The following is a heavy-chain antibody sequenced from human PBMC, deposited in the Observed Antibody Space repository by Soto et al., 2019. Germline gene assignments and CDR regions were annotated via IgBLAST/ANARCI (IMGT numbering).Heavy chain of an antibody. CDR3: ETLPPREICGVLITPGWFDP. Sequence: GGSLRLSCAASGFTFSSYAMSWVRQAPGKGLELVSAISGSGGSKYYADSVKGRFTISRDNSKNTLYLQMNSLRAEDAAIYHCETLPPREICGVLITPGWFDPWGQGTLVTVSS. CDR1: GFTFSSYA. V-gene: IGHV3-23*01. CDR2: ISGSGGSK. D-gene: IGHD3-3*01. J-gene: IGHJ5*02.